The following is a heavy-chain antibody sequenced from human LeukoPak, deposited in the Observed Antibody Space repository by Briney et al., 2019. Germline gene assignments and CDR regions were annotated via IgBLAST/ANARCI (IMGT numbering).Heavy chain of an antibody. Sequence: GASVKVSCKASGYTFTSYAMHWVRQAPGQRLEWMGWINAGNGNTKYSQKFQGRVTITADESTSTAYMELSSLRSEDTAVYYCARRGLLLSYGMDVWGQGTTVTVSS. CDR2: INAGNGNT. CDR3: ARRGLLLSYGMDV. D-gene: IGHD2-15*01. V-gene: IGHV1-3*01. CDR1: GYTFTSYA. J-gene: IGHJ6*02.